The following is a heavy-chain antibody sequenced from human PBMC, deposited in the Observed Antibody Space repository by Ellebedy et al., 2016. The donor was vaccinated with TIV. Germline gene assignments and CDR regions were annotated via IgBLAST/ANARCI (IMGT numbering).Heavy chain of an antibody. J-gene: IGHJ4*02. Sequence: PGGSLRLSCESSGFTFSSFGIHRVRQAPGKGLEWVAVIFYDGTEKYYADSVRGRFTISRDNSKNTLDLQMNSLRVEDTAVYFCVRDQGMDTGTFDYWGQGTRVTVSS. CDR2: IFYDGTEK. D-gene: IGHD1-1*01. CDR1: GFTFSSFG. CDR3: VRDQGMDTGTFDY. V-gene: IGHV3-33*08.